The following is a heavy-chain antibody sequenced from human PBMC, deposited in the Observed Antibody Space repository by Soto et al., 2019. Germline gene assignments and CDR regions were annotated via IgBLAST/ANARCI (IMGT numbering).Heavy chain of an antibody. CDR2: ISGYNGDT. Sequence: QGQLVQSGAEVKKPGASVKVSCKASGYAFTRYGISWVRQAPGQGLEWMGWISGYNGDTKYAQKYQGRVTMTIDTSXXTTYMELRSLTSDATAVYYCAKNGQPPYYYYGMDVWGQGTTVTVSS. CDR1: GYAFTRYG. J-gene: IGHJ6*02. CDR3: AKNGQPPYYYYGMDV. V-gene: IGHV1-18*01. D-gene: IGHD2-8*01.